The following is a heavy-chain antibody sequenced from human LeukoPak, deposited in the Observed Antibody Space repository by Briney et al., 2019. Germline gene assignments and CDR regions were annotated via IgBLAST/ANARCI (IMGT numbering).Heavy chain of an antibody. D-gene: IGHD7-27*01. CDR3: AREFWGRYFDY. Sequence: GGSLRLSCAASGFTFSSYSMNWVRQAPGKGLEWVSYISSSSSTIYYADSVKGRFTISRDNAKNSLYLQMNSLRAEDTAVYYCAREFWGRYFDYWGQGTLVTVSS. V-gene: IGHV3-48*01. CDR2: ISSSSSTI. J-gene: IGHJ4*02. CDR1: GFTFSSYS.